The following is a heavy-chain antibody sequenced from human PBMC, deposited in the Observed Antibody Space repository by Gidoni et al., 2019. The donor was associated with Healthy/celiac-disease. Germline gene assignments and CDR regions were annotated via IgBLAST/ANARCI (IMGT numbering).Heavy chain of an antibody. D-gene: IGHD3-16*01. Sequence: EVQLVESGGGLVQPGGSLKLSCAASGCTFSGSAMHWVRQASGKGLEWVVRIRSKANSYATAYAASVKGRFTISRDDSKNTAYLQMNSLKTEDTAVYYCTRLPDPDYDYIWGPQGYWGQGTLVTVSS. CDR1: GCTFSGSA. CDR2: IRSKANSYAT. V-gene: IGHV3-73*01. CDR3: TRLPDPDYDYIWGPQGY. J-gene: IGHJ4*02.